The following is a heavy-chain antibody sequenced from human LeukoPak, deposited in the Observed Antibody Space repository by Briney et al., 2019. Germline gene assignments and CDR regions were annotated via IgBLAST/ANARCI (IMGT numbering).Heavy chain of an antibody. V-gene: IGHV3-21*01. CDR1: GFTFSSYS. D-gene: IGHD4-23*01. J-gene: IGHJ4*02. Sequence: GGSLRLSCAASGFTFSSYSMNWVRQAPGKGLEWVSSISSSSSYIYYADSVKGRFTISRDNAKNSLYLQMNSLRAEDTAVYYCARDMDYGGNSDFDYWGQGTLVTVSS. CDR3: ARDMDYGGNSDFDY. CDR2: ISSSSSYI.